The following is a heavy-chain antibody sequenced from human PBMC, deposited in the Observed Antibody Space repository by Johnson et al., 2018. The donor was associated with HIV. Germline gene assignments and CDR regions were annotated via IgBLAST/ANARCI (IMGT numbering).Heavy chain of an antibody. CDR1: GFNVSGNY. CDR2: LNSGGDT. Sequence: VQLVESGGGLVQPGGSLRLSCVASGFNVSGNYMSWVRQAPGRGLEWVSVLNSGGDTYYADSVKGRCTISRDNSKNTLYLQMNSLSAEDTAVYYCARACRDGYTCDVYDIWGQGTMLTVSS. V-gene: IGHV3-66*01. J-gene: IGHJ3*02. D-gene: IGHD5-24*01. CDR3: ARACRDGYTCDVYDI.